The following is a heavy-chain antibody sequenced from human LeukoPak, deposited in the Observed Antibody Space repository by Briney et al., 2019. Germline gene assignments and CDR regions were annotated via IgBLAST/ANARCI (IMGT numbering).Heavy chain of an antibody. D-gene: IGHD5-12*01. CDR2: ISHDGNSK. CDR1: GFTFSDFG. J-gene: IGHJ4*02. CDR3: AKARSYSGYEPLDY. Sequence: GGSLKLSCAASGFTFSDFGMHWVRQAPGKGLESVAVISHDGNSKYSADSVKGRFTISRDNSKNTLYLQMDSLRVEDTAVYYCAKARSYSGYEPLDYWGQGTLVTVSS. V-gene: IGHV3-30*18.